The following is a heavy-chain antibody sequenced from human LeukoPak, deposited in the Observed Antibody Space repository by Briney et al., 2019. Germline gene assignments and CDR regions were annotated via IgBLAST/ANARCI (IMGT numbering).Heavy chain of an antibody. CDR2: ISGSGGST. J-gene: IGHJ4*02. V-gene: IGHV3-23*01. CDR1: GFTFSSYA. CDR3: AKDFWSGYCFDY. D-gene: IGHD3-3*01. Sequence: GGSLRLSCAAYGFTFSSYAMSWVRQAPGKGLEWVSAISGSGGSTYYADSVKGRFTISRDNSKNTLYLQMNSLRAEDTAVYYCAKDFWSGYCFDYWGQGTLVTVSS.